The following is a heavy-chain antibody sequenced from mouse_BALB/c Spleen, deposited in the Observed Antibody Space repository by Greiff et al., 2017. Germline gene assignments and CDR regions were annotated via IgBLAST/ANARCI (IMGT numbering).Heavy chain of an antibody. V-gene: IGHV5-17*02. CDR2: ISSGSSTI. CDR1: GFTFSSFG. CDR3: ANLMDY. J-gene: IGHJ4*01. Sequence: EVQLVESGGGLVQPGGSRKLSCAASGFTFSSFGMHWVRQAPEKGLEWVAYISSGSSTIYYAATVKGRFTISRDNPKNTLFLQMTSLRSEDTAMYYCANLMDYWGQGTSVTVSS.